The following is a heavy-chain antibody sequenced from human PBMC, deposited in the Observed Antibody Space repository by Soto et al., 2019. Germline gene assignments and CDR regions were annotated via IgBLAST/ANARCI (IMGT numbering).Heavy chain of an antibody. CDR1: GFTFSDYY. D-gene: IGHD2-15*01. CDR2: ISSSGSTI. Sequence: GGYLRLSCAASGFTFSDYYMSRIRHAPGKGLEWVSYISSSGSTIYYADSVKGRFTISRDNAKNSLYLQMNNLRAEHTAVYYYAIFDCSCGSCYCVGFVYWGQGSSVTVST. J-gene: IGHJ4*02. CDR3: AIFDCSCGSCYCVGFVY. V-gene: IGHV3-11*01.